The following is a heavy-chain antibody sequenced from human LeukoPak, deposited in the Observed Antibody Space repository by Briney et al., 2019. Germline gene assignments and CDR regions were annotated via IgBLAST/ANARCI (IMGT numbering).Heavy chain of an antibody. J-gene: IGHJ5*02. CDR3: ARALGYCSGGSCYSSWFDP. V-gene: IGHV1-69*05. D-gene: IGHD2-15*01. Sequence: ASVKVSCKASGGTFSSYAISWVRQAPGQGLEWMGGIIPIFGTANYAQKFQGRVTITTNESTSTAYMELSSLRSEDTAVYYCARALGYCSGGSCYSSWFDPWGQGTLVTVSS. CDR1: GGTFSSYA. CDR2: IIPIFGTA.